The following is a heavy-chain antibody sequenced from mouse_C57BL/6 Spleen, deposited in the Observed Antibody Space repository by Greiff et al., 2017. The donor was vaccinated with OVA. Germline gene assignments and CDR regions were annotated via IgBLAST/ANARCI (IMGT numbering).Heavy chain of an antibody. CDR2: ISSGGDYI. V-gene: IGHV5-9-1*02. J-gene: IGHJ2*01. Sequence: EVMLVESGEGLVKPGGSLKLSCAASGFTFSSYAMSWVRQTPEKRLEWVAYISSGGDYIYYADTVKGRFTISRDNARNTLYLQMSSLKSEDTAMYYCTTRASSGYFDYWGQGTTLTVSS. CDR1: GFTFSSYA. CDR3: TTRASSGYFDY. D-gene: IGHD3-2*02.